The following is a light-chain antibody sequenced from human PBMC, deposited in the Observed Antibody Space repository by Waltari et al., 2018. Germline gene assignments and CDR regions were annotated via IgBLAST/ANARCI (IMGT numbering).Light chain of an antibody. J-gene: IGLJ2*01. Sequence: SSELTQDPAVSVALGQTVRITCQGDSLRSYYASWYQQKPGQAPVLVIYDKNNRPSGIADRFSGSSSGNTASLTVTGAQAEDEADYYCNSRDSSGNHLVFGGGTKLTVL. CDR2: DKN. V-gene: IGLV3-19*01. CDR1: SLRSYY. CDR3: NSRDSSGNHLV.